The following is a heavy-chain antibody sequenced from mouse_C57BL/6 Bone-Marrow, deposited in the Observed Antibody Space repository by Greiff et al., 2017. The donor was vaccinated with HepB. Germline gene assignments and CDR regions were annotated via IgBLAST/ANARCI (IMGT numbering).Heavy chain of an antibody. J-gene: IGHJ3*01. Sequence: QVQLQQSGAELVRPGSSVKLSCKASGYTFTSYWMHWVKQRPIQGLEWIGNIDPSDSETHYNQKFKDKATLTVDKSSSTAYMQLSSLTSEDSAVYYCARSGYYGAWFAYWGQGTLVTVSA. D-gene: IGHD1-2*01. V-gene: IGHV1-52*01. CDR1: GYTFTSYW. CDR2: IDPSDSET. CDR3: ARSGYYGAWFAY.